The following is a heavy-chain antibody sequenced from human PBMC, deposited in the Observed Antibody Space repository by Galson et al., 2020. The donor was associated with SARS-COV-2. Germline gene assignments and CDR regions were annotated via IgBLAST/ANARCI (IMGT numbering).Heavy chain of an antibody. D-gene: IGHD6-19*01. CDR3: ARDGQLSRGWAFDS. V-gene: IGHV3-33*01. CDR2: IFYDGSDK. CDR1: GFTFSNHA. Sequence: GESLKISCAASGFTFSNHAMHWVRQAPGKGLEWVAQIFYDGSDKYYGDSVKGRFTISRDSSKNTVYLQMNNLRADDTAVYYCARDGQLSRGWAFDSWGQGTLVTVSS. J-gene: IGHJ4*02.